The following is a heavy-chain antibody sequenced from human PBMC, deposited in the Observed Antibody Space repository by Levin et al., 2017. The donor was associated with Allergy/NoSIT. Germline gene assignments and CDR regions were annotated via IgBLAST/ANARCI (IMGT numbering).Heavy chain of an antibody. J-gene: IGHJ4*02. V-gene: IGHV5-51*01. CDR3: ARGSMVRGVILKGFDN. CDR1: GYTFTNYW. CDR2: IYPGDSDT. D-gene: IGHD3-10*01. Sequence: KVSCKGSGYTFTNYWIGWVRQMPGKGLEWMGIIYPGDSDTRYSSPFQGQVTISADKSMNTAYLHWSSLKASDTAMYYCARGSMVRGVILKGFDNWGQGTLVTVSS.